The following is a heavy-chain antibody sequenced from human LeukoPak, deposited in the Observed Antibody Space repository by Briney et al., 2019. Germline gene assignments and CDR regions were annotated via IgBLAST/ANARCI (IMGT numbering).Heavy chain of an antibody. CDR2: IYYSGST. CDR1: GGSISSGDYY. V-gene: IGHV4-30-4*01. D-gene: IGHD3-3*01. CDR3: ARAHYDFWSGYYTPNWFDP. J-gene: IGHJ5*02. Sequence: SETLSLTCTVSGGSISSGDYYWSWIRQPPGKGLEWIGYIYYSGSTYYNPSLKSRVTISVDTSKNQFSLKLSSVTAADTAVYYCARAHYDFWSGYYTPNWFDPWGQGTLVTVSS.